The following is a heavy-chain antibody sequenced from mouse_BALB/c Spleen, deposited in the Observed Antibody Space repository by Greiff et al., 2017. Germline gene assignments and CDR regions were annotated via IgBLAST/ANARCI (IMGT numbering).Heavy chain of an antibody. V-gene: IGHV5-4*02. CDR1: GFTFSDYY. CDR3: ARDSLREGFAY. Sequence: EVQLVESGGGLVKPGGSLKLSCAASGFTFSDYYMYWVRQTPEKRLEWVATISDGGSYTYYPDSVKGRFTISRVNAKNNLYLQMSSLKSEDTAMYYCARDSLREGFAYWGQGTLVTVSA. D-gene: IGHD1-1*01. J-gene: IGHJ3*01. CDR2: ISDGGSYT.